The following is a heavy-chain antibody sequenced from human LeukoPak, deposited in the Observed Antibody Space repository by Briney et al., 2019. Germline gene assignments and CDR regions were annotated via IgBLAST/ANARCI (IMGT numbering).Heavy chain of an antibody. D-gene: IGHD2-21*02. V-gene: IGHV4-59*01. CDR2: IYYSGST. CDR3: AREAYCGGDCYSGFDY. CDR1: GGSISSYY. Sequence: PSETLSLTCTVSGGSISSYYWSWIRQPPGKGLEWIGYIYYSGSTNYNPSLKSRVTISIDTSKNQFSLKLSSVTAADTAVYYCAREAYCGGDCYSGFDYWGQGTLVTVSS. J-gene: IGHJ4*02.